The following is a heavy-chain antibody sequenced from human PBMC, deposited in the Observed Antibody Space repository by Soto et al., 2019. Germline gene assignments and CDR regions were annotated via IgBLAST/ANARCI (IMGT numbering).Heavy chain of an antibody. J-gene: IGHJ4*02. CDR1: GGSISSGGYY. D-gene: IGHD5-18*01. CDR3: ASSRRGYSYGANFDY. Sequence: LSLTCTVSGGSISSGGYYWSWIRQHPGKGLEWIGYIYYSGSTYYNPSLKSRVTISVDTSKNQFSLKLSSVTAADTAVYYCASSRRGYSYGANFDYWGQGTLVTVSS. CDR2: IYYSGST. V-gene: IGHV4-31*03.